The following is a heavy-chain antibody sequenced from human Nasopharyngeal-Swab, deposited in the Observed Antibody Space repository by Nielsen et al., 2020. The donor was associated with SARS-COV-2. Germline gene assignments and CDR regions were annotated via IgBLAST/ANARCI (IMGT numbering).Heavy chain of an antibody. Sequence: GESLKISCAASGFTFSSYGMHWVRQAPGKGLEWVAVIWYDGSNKYYADSVKGRFTISRDNSKNTLYLQMNSLRAEDTAVYYCARDVAGDYYYYGMDVWGQGTTVIVSS. D-gene: IGHD7-27*01. CDR2: IWYDGSNK. CDR1: GFTFSSYG. V-gene: IGHV3-33*01. J-gene: IGHJ6*02. CDR3: ARDVAGDYYYYGMDV.